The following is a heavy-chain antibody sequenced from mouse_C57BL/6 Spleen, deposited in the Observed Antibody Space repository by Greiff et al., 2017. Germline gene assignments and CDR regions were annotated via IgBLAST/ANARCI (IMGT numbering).Heavy chain of an antibody. D-gene: IGHD2-4*01. Sequence: QVQLQQSGTELVKPGASVTLSCKASGYTFTSYWMHWVKQRPGQGLEWIGNINPSNGGTNYNEKFKSKATLTVDKSSSTAYMQLSSLTSEDSAVYYCARAGIYDYDDGFAYWGQGTLVTVSA. CDR1: GYTFTSYW. CDR2: INPSNGGT. V-gene: IGHV1-53*01. J-gene: IGHJ3*01. CDR3: ARAGIYDYDDGFAY.